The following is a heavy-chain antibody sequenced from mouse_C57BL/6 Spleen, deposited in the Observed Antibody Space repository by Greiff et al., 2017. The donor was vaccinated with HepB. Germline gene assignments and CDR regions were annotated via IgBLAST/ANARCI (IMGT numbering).Heavy chain of an antibody. D-gene: IGHD1-1*01. V-gene: IGHV1-64*01. Sequence: QVQLQQPGAELVKPGASVKLSCKASGYTFTSYWMHWVKQRPGQGLEWIGMIHPNSGSTNYNEKFKSKATLTVDKSSSTAYMQLSSLTSEDSAVYYCARRGSSSSWYFDVWGTGTTVTVSS. CDR1: GYTFTSYW. CDR3: ARRGSSSSWYFDV. CDR2: IHPNSGST. J-gene: IGHJ1*03.